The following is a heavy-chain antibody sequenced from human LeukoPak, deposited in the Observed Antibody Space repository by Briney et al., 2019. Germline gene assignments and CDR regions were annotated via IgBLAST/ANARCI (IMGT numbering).Heavy chain of an antibody. CDR2: IDPNSGGT. V-gene: IGHV1-2*06. D-gene: IGHD3-22*01. Sequence: GASVNVSCKASGYTFTGYYMHWVRQAPGQGLEWMGRIDPNSGGTNYAQKFQGRVTMTRDTSISTAYVELSRLRSDDTAVYYCARGGVNYYDSTPQILFDYWGQGTLVTVSS. CDR1: GYTFTGYY. J-gene: IGHJ4*02. CDR3: ARGGVNYYDSTPQILFDY.